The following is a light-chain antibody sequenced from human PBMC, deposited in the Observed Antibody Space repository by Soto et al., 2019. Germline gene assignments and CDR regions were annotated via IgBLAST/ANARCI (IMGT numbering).Light chain of an antibody. CDR1: QSVRNSY. V-gene: IGKV3-20*01. Sequence: EILLTQSPGTLSLSPGERATLSCRASQSVRNSYLAWYQQKPGQAPRLLIYGASGTATAIPDRFSGSGSGTDFTLTISKLEPEDFAVYYCQQYGSSPYTFGQGTKLEI. CDR2: GAS. CDR3: QQYGSSPYT. J-gene: IGKJ2*01.